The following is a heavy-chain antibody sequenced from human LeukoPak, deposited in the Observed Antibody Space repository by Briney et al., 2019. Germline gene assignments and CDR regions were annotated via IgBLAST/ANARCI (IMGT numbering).Heavy chain of an antibody. J-gene: IGHJ4*02. CDR3: ARDLGDSSGYSFDY. CDR1: GGSFSGYY. CDR2: INHSGST. Sequence: SETLSLTCAVYGGSFSGYYWSWIRQPPGKGLEWIGEINHSGSTNYNPSLKSRVTISVDTSKNQFSLKLSSVTAADTAVYYCARDLGDSSGYSFDYWGQGTLVTVSS. V-gene: IGHV4-34*01. D-gene: IGHD3-22*01.